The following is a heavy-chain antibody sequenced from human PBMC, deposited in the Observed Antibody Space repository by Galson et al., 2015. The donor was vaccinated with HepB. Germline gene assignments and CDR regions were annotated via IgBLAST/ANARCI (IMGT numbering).Heavy chain of an antibody. J-gene: IGHJ4*02. V-gene: IGHV3-15*01. CDR3: TGRVTRDY. CDR1: GFSFSNAG. Sequence: SLRLSCAASGFSFSNAGMTWVRQAPGKGLEWVGRIRSKTDGGTTDYAAPVKGRFIISRDDSKKTVYLQMNSLKTEDAAVYYCTGRVTRDYWGQGNLVTVSS. D-gene: IGHD4-17*01. CDR2: IRSKTDGGTT.